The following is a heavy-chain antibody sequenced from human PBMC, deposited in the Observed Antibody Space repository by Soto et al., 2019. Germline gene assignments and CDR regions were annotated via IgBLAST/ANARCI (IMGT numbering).Heavy chain of an antibody. V-gene: IGHV4-30-4*01. Sequence: SETLSLTCTVSGGSISSGDYYWSWIRQPPGKGLEWIGYIYYSGSTYYNPSLKSRVTISVDTSKNQFSLKLSSVTAADTAVYYCASMGYDSSGPNWLDPWGQGTMVTV. CDR2: IYYSGST. CDR1: GGSISSGDYY. D-gene: IGHD3-22*01. CDR3: ASMGYDSSGPNWLDP. J-gene: IGHJ5*02.